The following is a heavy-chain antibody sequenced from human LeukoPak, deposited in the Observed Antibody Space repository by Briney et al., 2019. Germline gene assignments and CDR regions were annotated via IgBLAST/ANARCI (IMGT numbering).Heavy chain of an antibody. V-gene: IGHV1-18*01. CDR1: GYTFTSYG. D-gene: IGHD6-13*01. CDR3: ATNHGYSSSWTGYYYYYGMDV. CDR2: ISAYNGNT. J-gene: IGHJ6*02. Sequence: EASVKVSCKASGYTFTSYGISWVRQAPGQGLEWMGWISAYNGNTNYAQKLQGRVTMTTDTSTSTAYMELSSLRSEDTAVYYCATNHGYSSSWTGYYYYYGMDVWGQGTTVTVSS.